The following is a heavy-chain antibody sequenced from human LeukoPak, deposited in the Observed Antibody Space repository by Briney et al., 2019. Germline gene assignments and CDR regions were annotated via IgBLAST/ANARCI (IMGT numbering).Heavy chain of an antibody. Sequence: ASVKVSCKASGYTFTGYYMNWVRQAPGQGLEWMGWINPNSGGTNYAQKFQGRVTMTRDTSISTAYMELSRLRSDDTAVYYCARVRYSSTWFDPWGQGTLVTDSS. V-gene: IGHV1-2*02. CDR1: GYTFTGYY. J-gene: IGHJ5*02. CDR2: INPNSGGT. D-gene: IGHD6-13*01. CDR3: ARVRYSSTWFDP.